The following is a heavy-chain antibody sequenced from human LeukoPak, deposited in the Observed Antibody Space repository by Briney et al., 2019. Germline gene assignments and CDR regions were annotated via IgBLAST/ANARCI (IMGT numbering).Heavy chain of an antibody. V-gene: IGHV1-18*01. CDR2: ISAYNGNT. D-gene: IGHD3-9*01. Sequence: ASVKVSCKASGYTFTSYGISWVRQAPGQGLEWMGWISAYNGNTNYAQKLQGRVTMTTDTSTSTAYMELRSLRSDDTAVYDCARYDILTGYYGMDVWGQGTTVTVSS. CDR1: GYTFTSYG. J-gene: IGHJ6*02. CDR3: ARYDILTGYYGMDV.